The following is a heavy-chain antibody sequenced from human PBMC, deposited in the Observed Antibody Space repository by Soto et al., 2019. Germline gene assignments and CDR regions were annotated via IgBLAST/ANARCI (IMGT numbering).Heavy chain of an antibody. V-gene: IGHV1-69*06. CDR1: GGTFSSYS. D-gene: IGHD3-3*01. J-gene: IGHJ6*02. CDR2: IIPIFGTA. CDR3: ARQHDFWSGPLYGMDV. Sequence: SVKVSWKASGGTFSSYSISWVLQAPGQGLEWMGGIIPIFGTANYAQKFQGRVTITADKSTSTAYMELSSLRSEDTAVYYCARQHDFWSGPLYGMDVWGQGTTVTVSS.